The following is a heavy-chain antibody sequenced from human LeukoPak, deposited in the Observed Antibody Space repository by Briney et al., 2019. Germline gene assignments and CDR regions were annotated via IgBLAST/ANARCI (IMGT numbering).Heavy chain of an antibody. D-gene: IGHD6-13*01. Sequence: GASVKVSCKASGYTFTGYYMHWVRQAPGQGLEWMGWINPNSGGTNYAQKFQGWVTMTRDTSISTAYMELSRLRSEDTAVYYCATGVRIAAAGTDYWGQGTLVTVSS. CDR1: GYTFTGYY. V-gene: IGHV1-2*04. CDR3: ATGVRIAAAGTDY. CDR2: INPNSGGT. J-gene: IGHJ4*02.